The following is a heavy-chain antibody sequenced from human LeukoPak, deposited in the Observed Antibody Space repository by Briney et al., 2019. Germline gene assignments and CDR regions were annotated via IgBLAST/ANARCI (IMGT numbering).Heavy chain of an antibody. CDR1: GFTFTSSA. CDR3: ARNIQLWSDAFDI. J-gene: IGHJ3*02. CDR2: IVVGSGNT. D-gene: IGHD5-18*01. V-gene: IGHV1-58*01. Sequence: GTSVKVSCKASGFTFTSSAVQWVRQARGQRLEWIGWIVVGSGNTNYAQKLQGRVTMTTDTSTSTAYMELRSLRSDDTAVYYCARNIQLWSDAFDIWGQGTMVTVSS.